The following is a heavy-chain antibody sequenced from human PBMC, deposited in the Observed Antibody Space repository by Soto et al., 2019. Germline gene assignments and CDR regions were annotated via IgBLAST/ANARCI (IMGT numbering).Heavy chain of an antibody. CDR1: GFSLSTSGVG. CDR2: IYWDDDQ. CDR3: AHMEIVVGPAAMWGQGFFDY. V-gene: IGHV2-5*02. D-gene: IGHD2-2*03. Sequence: QITLKESGPTLVKPTQTLTLTCTFSGFSLSTSGVGVGWIRQPPGKALEWLALIYWDDDQRYSPSLKSRLTITKDTSKNQVVLTMTNMDPVDTATYYCAHMEIVVGPAAMWGQGFFDYWGQGTLVTVSS. J-gene: IGHJ4*02.